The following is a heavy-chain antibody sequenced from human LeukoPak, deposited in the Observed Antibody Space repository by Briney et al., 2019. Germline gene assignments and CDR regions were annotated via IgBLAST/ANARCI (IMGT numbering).Heavy chain of an antibody. CDR1: GFTFSSYG. V-gene: IGHV3-23*01. J-gene: IGHJ4*02. CDR3: ARGVSRGRPDFDY. Sequence: GGSLRLSCAASGFTFSSYGMSWVRQAPGKGLEWVSAISVSATTYYADSVKGRFTISRDNSKNTLYLQMNSLRAEDTAVYYCARGVSRGRPDFDYWGQGTLVTVSS. CDR2: ISVSATT. D-gene: IGHD2-15*01.